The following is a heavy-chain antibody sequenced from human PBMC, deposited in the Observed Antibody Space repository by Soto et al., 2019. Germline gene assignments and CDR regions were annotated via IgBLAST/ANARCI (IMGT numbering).Heavy chain of an antibody. D-gene: IGHD1-7*01. Sequence: EVQLVESGGGLVQPGRSLRLSCAASGFTFDDYAMHWVRQAPGKGLGWVSGISWNSGSIGYADSVKGRFTIYRDNAKNSLYLQMNSLRAEDTALYYCAKGGYNWNSYLHYWGQGTLVTVSS. CDR2: ISWNSGSI. V-gene: IGHV3-9*01. CDR3: AKGGYNWNSYLHY. CDR1: GFTFDDYA. J-gene: IGHJ4*02.